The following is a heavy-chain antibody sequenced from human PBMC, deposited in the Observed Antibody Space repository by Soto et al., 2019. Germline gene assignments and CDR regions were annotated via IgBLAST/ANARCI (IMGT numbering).Heavy chain of an antibody. CDR3: AKDRTQSSIAARRVYFDY. V-gene: IGHV3-23*01. J-gene: IGHJ4*02. D-gene: IGHD6-6*01. Sequence: EVQLLESGGGLVQPGGSLRLSCAASGFTFSSYAMSWVRQAPGKGLEWVSAISGSGGSTYYTDSVKGRFTISRDNSKNTLYLQMNSLRAEDTAVYYCAKDRTQSSIAARRVYFDYWGQGTLVTVSS. CDR2: ISGSGGST. CDR1: GFTFSSYA.